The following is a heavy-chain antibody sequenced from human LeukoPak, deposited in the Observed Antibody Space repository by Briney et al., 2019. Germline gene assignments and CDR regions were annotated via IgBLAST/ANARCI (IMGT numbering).Heavy chain of an antibody. CDR2: ISGSGGST. Sequence: QSGGSLRLSCAASGFTFSSYAMSWVRQAPGKGLEGVSAISGSGGSTYYADPVKGRFTISRDNSKNTLYLQMISLRAEAAAVYYCAKDLKSKIVVVIPYWDQGTLATVS. J-gene: IGHJ4*02. V-gene: IGHV3-23*01. CDR1: GFTFSSYA. D-gene: IGHD3-22*01. CDR3: AKDLKSKIVVVIPY.